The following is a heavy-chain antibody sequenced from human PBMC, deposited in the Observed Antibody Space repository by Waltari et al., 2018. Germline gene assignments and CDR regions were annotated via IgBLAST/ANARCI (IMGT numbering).Heavy chain of an antibody. Sequence: QLQLQESGPGLVKPSETLSLTCTVSGGSISSSSYYWGWFRQPPGKGLEWIGSIYYSGSTYYNPSLKSRVTISVDTSKNQFSLKLSSVTAADTAVYYCARVLGSPGDAFDIWGQGTMVTVSS. CDR1: GGSISSSSYY. J-gene: IGHJ3*02. D-gene: IGHD1-26*01. CDR2: IYYSGST. CDR3: ARVLGSPGDAFDI. V-gene: IGHV4-39*07.